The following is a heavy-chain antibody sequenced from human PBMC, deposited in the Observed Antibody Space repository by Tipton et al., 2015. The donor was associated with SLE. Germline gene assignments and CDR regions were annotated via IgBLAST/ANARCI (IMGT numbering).Heavy chain of an antibody. CDR1: GFTFSSYG. J-gene: IGHJ2*01. D-gene: IGHD6-13*01. CDR3: ARDKTAAAGYWYFDL. V-gene: IGHV3-30*02. Sequence: SLRLSCAASGFTFSSYGMHWVRQAPGKGLEWVAFIRYDGSNKYYADSVKGRFTISRDNAKNSLYLQMNSLRAEDTAVYYCARDKTAAAGYWYFDLWGRGTLVTVSS. CDR2: IRYDGSNK.